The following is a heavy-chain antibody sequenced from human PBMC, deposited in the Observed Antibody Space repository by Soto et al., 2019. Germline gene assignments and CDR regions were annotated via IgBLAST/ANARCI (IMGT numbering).Heavy chain of an antibody. J-gene: IGHJ1*01. CDR3: ARDRYYYDSSGRGSAEYFQH. CDR1: GGTFSSYA. Sequence: QVQLVQSGAEVKKPGSSVKVSCQASGGTFSSYAISWVRQAPGQGLEWMGGIIPIFGTANYAQKFQGRVTITADESTSTAYMELSSLRSEDTAVYYCARDRYYYDSSGRGSAEYFQHWGQGTLVTVSS. CDR2: IIPIFGTA. V-gene: IGHV1-69*01. D-gene: IGHD3-22*01.